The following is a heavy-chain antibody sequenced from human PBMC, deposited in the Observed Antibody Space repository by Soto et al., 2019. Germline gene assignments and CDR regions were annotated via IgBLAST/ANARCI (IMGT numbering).Heavy chain of an antibody. J-gene: IGHJ4*02. V-gene: IGHV3-7*01. CDR2: IKQDGSEK. CDR3: ARGVQPCVGANVDY. Sequence: EVQLVESGGGLVQPGGSLRLSCAASGFTFSSYWMSWVRQAPGKGLEWVANIKQDGSEKYYVDSVKGRFTISRDNAKNSLYLQRNSLRAEDTAVYYCARGVQPCVGANVDYWGQGTLVTVSS. D-gene: IGHD1-26*01. CDR1: GFTFSSYW.